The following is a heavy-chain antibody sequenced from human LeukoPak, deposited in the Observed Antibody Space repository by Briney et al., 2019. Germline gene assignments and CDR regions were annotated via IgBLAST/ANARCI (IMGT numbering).Heavy chain of an antibody. V-gene: IGHV3-48*01. Sequence: GGSLRLSCAASGFTLSSYSMNWVRQAPGRGLEWVSYISSSSSIKYYADSVKGRFTISRDNARNSLYLQMDSLRAEDTAVYYCARNFIAAATYYFDYWGQGTLVTVSS. CDR3: ARNFIAAATYYFDY. J-gene: IGHJ4*02. CDR2: ISSSSSIK. CDR1: GFTLSSYS. D-gene: IGHD6-13*01.